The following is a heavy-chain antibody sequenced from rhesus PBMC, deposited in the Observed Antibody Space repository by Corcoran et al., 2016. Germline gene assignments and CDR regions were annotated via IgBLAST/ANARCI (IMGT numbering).Heavy chain of an antibody. D-gene: IGHD3-28*01. CDR3: AKGTRILFDSGYYTENSLDV. CDR2: NNGNRRNN. Sequence: QVQLQESGPGLVRPSETLSVTCDVSGAPIRSHCWNWIRQPPGKGMEWIGENNGNRRNNTHNPSLTSRVTSSTGASKNHISLELSAVTAADRAVDLWAKGTRILFDSGYYTENSLDVWGRGVLVTVSS. V-gene: IGHV4-80*01. CDR1: GAPIRSHC. J-gene: IGHJ5-2*02.